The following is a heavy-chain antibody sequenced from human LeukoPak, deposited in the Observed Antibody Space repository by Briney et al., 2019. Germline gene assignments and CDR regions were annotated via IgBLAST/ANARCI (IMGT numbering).Heavy chain of an antibody. J-gene: IGHJ4*02. Sequence: SSVKVSCKASGGTFSSYAISWVRQAPGQGLEWMGRIIPIFGTANYAQKFQGRVTITTDESTSTAYMELSSLRSEDTAVYYCAPHPYYDSSGYGPLDYWGQGTLVTGSS. CDR2: IIPIFGTA. D-gene: IGHD3-22*01. CDR3: APHPYYDSSGYGPLDY. CDR1: GGTFSSYA. V-gene: IGHV1-69*05.